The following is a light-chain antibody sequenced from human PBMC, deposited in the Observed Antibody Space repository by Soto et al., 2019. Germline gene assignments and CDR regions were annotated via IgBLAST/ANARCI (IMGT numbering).Light chain of an antibody. CDR1: QSISNS. J-gene: IGKJ3*01. V-gene: IGKV1-5*03. CDR2: RAS. Sequence: DIQMTQTPSTRSASVGDRVTMTCRASQSISNSLAWYQQKPGKAPKLLIYRASALQSGVPSRFSGSGSGTEFTLTIDSLQPDDFATYYCQQLNSYPRTFGPGTKVDIK. CDR3: QQLNSYPRT.